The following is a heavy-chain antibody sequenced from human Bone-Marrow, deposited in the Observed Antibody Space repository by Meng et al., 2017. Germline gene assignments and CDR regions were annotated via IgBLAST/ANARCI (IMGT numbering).Heavy chain of an antibody. V-gene: IGHV3-15*04. CDR3: ATGAAAADH. Sequence: VLLGGSGGGSVKPGGSLRLSCVASGVSFTDAWMSWVRQAPGKGLEWVGRIETKSEGGTADYAAPVKGRFSISRDDSKNTLYLQMNTLISEDTGVYFCATGAAAADHWGQGTLVTVSS. CDR1: GVSFTDAW. J-gene: IGHJ4*02. D-gene: IGHD6-13*01. CDR2: IETKSEGGTA.